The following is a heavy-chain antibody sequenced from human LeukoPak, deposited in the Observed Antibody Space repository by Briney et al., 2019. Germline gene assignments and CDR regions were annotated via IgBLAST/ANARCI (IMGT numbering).Heavy chain of an antibody. J-gene: IGHJ6*02. D-gene: IGHD5-18*01. CDR2: INPNSGGT. Sequence: GASVKVSCKASGYIFTDGYVHWVRQAPGQGLEWMGRINPNSGGTNYAQKFQGRVTMTRDTSISTAYMELSRLRSDDTAVYYCARVFVDTAPWYYGMDVWGQGTTVTVSS. CDR3: ARVFVDTAPWYYGMDV. V-gene: IGHV1-2*06. CDR1: GYIFTDGY.